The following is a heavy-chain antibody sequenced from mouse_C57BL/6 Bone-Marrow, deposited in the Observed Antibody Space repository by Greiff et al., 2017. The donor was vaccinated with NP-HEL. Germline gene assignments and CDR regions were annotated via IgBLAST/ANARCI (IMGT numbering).Heavy chain of an antibody. Sequence: QVQLQQPGAELVKPGASVKLSCKASGYTFTSYWMQWVKQRPGQGLEWIGEIDPSDSYTNYNQKFKGKATLTVDTSSSTAYMQLSSLTSEDSAVYYCARNPIYYDYGGFAYWGQGTLVTVSA. CDR3: ARNPIYYDYGGFAY. CDR2: IDPSDSYT. D-gene: IGHD2-4*01. V-gene: IGHV1-50*01. J-gene: IGHJ3*01. CDR1: GYTFTSYW.